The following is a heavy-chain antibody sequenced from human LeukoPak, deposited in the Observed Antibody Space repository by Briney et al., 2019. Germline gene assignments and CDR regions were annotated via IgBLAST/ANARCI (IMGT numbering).Heavy chain of an antibody. CDR3: ARGTNTAMVAEYFQH. Sequence: GRSLRLSCAASGFTFSSYCMHWVRQAPGKGLEWVAVIWHDGSNKYYADSVKGRFTISRDNSKNTLYLQMNSLRAEDTAVYYCARGTNTAMVAEYFQHWGQGTLVTVSS. CDR1: GFTFSSYC. D-gene: IGHD5-18*01. CDR2: IWHDGSNK. V-gene: IGHV3-33*01. J-gene: IGHJ1*01.